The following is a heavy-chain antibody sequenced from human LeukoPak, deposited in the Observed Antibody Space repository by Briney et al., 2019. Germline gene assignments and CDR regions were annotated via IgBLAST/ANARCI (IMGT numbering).Heavy chain of an antibody. V-gene: IGHV5-10-1*01. CDR2: IDPVDSHT. CDR3: ARVKPGTYYYGSGIDY. J-gene: IGHJ4*02. CDR1: GYTFTNNW. Sequence: GESLKISCKGSGYTFTNNWITWVRQLPGRGLEWMGRIDPVDSHTDYNPSFQGHVTISVDKAISTAYLQWSSLKASDTAMYYCARVKPGTYYYGSGIDYWGQGTLVTVSS. D-gene: IGHD3-10*01.